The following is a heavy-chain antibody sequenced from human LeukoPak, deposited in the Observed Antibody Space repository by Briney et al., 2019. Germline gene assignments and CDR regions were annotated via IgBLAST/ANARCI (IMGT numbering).Heavy chain of an antibody. V-gene: IGHV3-74*01. CDR1: GFTFRSHW. Sequence: GVSLRLSCAAYGFTFRSHWMHWVRQPPGKGLVWVSRISSDGSSTSYADSVKGRFTISRDNAKNTLYLQMNSLRAEDTAVYYCARDLGGVTDYWGQGTLVTVSS. J-gene: IGHJ4*02. D-gene: IGHD2-21*02. CDR2: ISSDGSST. CDR3: ARDLGGVTDY.